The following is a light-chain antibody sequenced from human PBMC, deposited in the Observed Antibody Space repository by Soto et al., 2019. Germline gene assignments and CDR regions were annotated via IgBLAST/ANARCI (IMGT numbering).Light chain of an antibody. CDR2: KNN. Sequence: QSALTQPPSASGTPGQRVTISCSGGSYNIGKNLVYWYQQRPGTAPKLLIFKNNARPPGVPDRFSGSNSGSSASLAISGLRSEDEADYFCAAWDDSLSAWVFGGGTK. J-gene: IGLJ3*02. CDR3: AAWDDSLSAWV. CDR1: SYNIGKNL. V-gene: IGLV1-47*01.